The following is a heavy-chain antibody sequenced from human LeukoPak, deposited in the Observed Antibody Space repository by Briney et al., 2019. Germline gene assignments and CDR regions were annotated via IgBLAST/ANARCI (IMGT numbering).Heavy chain of an antibody. CDR3: AKNPPGIAVAEPYFDY. V-gene: IGHV3-30*02. J-gene: IGHJ4*02. CDR2: IRYDGRNT. CDR1: GFTFSNYG. D-gene: IGHD6-19*01. Sequence: AGGSLRLSCTASGFTFSNYGMHWVRQAPGKGLEWVAFIRYDGRNTYYADSVKGRFTISRDNSKNTLYLQMNSLRAEDTAVYYCAKNPPGIAVAEPYFDYWGQGTLVTVSS.